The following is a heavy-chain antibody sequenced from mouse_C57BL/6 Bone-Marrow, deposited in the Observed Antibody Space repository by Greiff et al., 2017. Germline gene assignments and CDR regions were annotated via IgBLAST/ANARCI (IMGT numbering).Heavy chain of an antibody. CDR1: GYTFTNYW. V-gene: IGHV1-63*01. Sequence: VMLVESGAELVRPGTSVKMSCKASGYTFTNYWIGWAKQRPGHGLEWIGDIYPGGGYTNYNEKFKGKATLTADKSSSTAYMQFSSLTSEDSAIYYCARSLVLLLFDYWGQGTTLTVSS. CDR2: IYPGGGYT. J-gene: IGHJ2*01. D-gene: IGHD1-1*01. CDR3: ARSLVLLLFDY.